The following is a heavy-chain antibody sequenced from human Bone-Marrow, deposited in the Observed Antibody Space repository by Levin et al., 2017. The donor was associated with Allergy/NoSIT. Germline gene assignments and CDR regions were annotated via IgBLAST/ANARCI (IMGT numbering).Heavy chain of an antibody. Sequence: GGSLRLSCEASGFTLRNYAIHWVRQAPGKGLEWLLSDDGRRQYFADSVKGRFTISRDNARNSLYLQMNSLTAADTGVYYCARVGYDIDWSAHHWGQGTLVSVSS. V-gene: IGHV3-30*03. CDR1: GFTLRNYA. J-gene: IGHJ1*01. D-gene: IGHD3-9*01. CDR3: ARVGYDIDWSAHH. CDR2: SDDGRRQ.